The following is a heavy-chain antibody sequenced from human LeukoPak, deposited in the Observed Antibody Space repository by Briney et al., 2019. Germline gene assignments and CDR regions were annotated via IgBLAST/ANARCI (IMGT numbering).Heavy chain of an antibody. CDR3: AKERVPGYYYGMDV. Sequence: PGGSLRLSCGASGFTFSSYAMSWVRQAPGKGLEWVSYINHNGEMIFYPDFVKGRFTISRDNAKNSLYLQMNSLRDEDTAVYYCAKERVPGYYYGMDVWGQGTTVTVSS. D-gene: IGHD2-2*01. CDR2: INHNGEMI. CDR1: GFTFSSYA. J-gene: IGHJ6*02. V-gene: IGHV3-48*02.